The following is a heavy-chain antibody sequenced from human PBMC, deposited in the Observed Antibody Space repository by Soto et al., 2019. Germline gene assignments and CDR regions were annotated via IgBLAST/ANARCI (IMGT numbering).Heavy chain of an antibody. CDR3: VRAYTYYYGSGSYKKSFPDYFDY. CDR2: IYYSGST. J-gene: IGHJ4*02. V-gene: IGHV4-59*01. Sequence: SETLSLTCTVSGGSISSYYGSWIRQPPGKGLEWIGYIYYSGSTNYNPSLKSRVTISVDTSKNQFSLKLSSVTAADTAVYYCVRAYTYYYGSGSYKKSFPDYFDYWGQGTLVTVSS. CDR1: GGSISSYY. D-gene: IGHD3-10*01.